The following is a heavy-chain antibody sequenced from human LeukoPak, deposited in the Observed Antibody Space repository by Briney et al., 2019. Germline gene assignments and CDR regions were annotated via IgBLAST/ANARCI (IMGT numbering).Heavy chain of an antibody. V-gene: IGHV3-23*01. CDR1: GFTFSSYA. J-gene: IGHJ4*02. CDR2: ISGSGGST. D-gene: IGHD2-15*01. Sequence: GGSLRLSCAASGFTFSSYAMSWVRQAPGKGLEWVSAISGSGGSTYYADSVKGRFTISRDNSKNTLYLQMNSLRAEDTAVYYCVKVYCSGGSCYSLDWGQGTLVTVSS. CDR3: VKVYCSGGSCYSLD.